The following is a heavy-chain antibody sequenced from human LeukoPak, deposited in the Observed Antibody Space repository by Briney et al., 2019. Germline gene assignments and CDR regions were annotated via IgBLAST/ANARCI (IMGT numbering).Heavy chain of an antibody. CDR2: INPNSGGT. Sequence: ASVKVSCKASGYTFTGYYMHWVRQAPGQGLEWMGWINPNSGGTNYAQKFQGRVTMTRDTSISTAYMELSRLRSDDTAVYYRARAGVVARTNSRYDDYWGQGTLVTVSS. CDR1: GYTFTGYY. J-gene: IGHJ4*02. D-gene: IGHD5-12*01. V-gene: IGHV1-2*02. CDR3: ARAGVVARTNSRYDDY.